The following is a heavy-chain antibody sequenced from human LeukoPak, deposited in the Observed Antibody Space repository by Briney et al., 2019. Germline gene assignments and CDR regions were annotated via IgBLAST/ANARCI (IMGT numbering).Heavy chain of an antibody. CDR3: ARSIAVAGTSDY. V-gene: IGHV3-7*01. CDR1: GFTFSSYA. CDR2: IKQDGSEK. Sequence: GGSLRLSCAASGFTFSSYAMSWVRQAPGKGLEWVANIKQDGSEKYYVDSVKGRFTISRDNAKNSLYLQMNSLRAEDTAVYYCARSIAVAGTSDYWGQGTLVTVSS. D-gene: IGHD6-19*01. J-gene: IGHJ4*02.